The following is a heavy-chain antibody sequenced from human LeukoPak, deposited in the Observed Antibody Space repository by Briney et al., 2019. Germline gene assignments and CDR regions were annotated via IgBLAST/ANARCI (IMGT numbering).Heavy chain of an antibody. D-gene: IGHD3-9*01. CDR1: GGSFSGYY. V-gene: IGHV4-34*01. CDR3: ARGDTYYDILDFDY. CDR2: INHSGST. Sequence: SETLSLTCAVYGGSFSGYYWSWIRQPPGKGLEWIGEINHSGSTNYNPSLKSRVTISVDTSKNQFSLKLSSVTAADTAVYYCARGDTYYDILDFDYWGQGTLVTVSS. J-gene: IGHJ4*02.